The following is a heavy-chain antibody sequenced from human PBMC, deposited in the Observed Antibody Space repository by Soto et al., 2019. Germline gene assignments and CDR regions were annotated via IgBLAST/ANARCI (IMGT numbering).Heavy chain of an antibody. CDR3: AKDSDPQTHYSGYPSRSDY. Sequence: RGAPRDWCGASGVTVGQHAVVGGPHGPREGGGWVPDISGSGGSTYYADSVKGRFTISRDNSKNTLYLQMNSLRAEDTAVYYCAKDSDPQTHYSGYPSRSDYWGHGTLVTVSS. J-gene: IGHJ4*01. V-gene: IGHV3-23*01. CDR1: GVTVGQHA. D-gene: IGHD5-12*01. CDR2: ISGSGGST.